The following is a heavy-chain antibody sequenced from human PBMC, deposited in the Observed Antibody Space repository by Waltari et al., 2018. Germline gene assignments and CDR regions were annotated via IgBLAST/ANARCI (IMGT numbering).Heavy chain of an antibody. CDR1: GGAFGSYA. Sequence: QVQLVQSGAEVKKPGSPVKGSCKASGGAFGSYAITWVRQAPGHGLEWVGGMIPIYGTPNFAQKFQGRVTFTADESTTTAYMELTSLKSEDTAIYYCARRNLGYAFDIWGQGTLVTVSS. V-gene: IGHV1-69*12. J-gene: IGHJ3*02. D-gene: IGHD1-26*01. CDR2: MIPIYGTP. CDR3: ARRNLGYAFDI.